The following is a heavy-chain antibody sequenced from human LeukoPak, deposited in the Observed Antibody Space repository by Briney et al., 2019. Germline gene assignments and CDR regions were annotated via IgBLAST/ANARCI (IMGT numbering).Heavy chain of an antibody. J-gene: IGHJ6*02. CDR2: IYPGDSDT. D-gene: IGHD5/OR15-5a*01. CDR1: GYSFTSYW. Sequence: GESLKISCKGSGYSFTSYWIGWVRQMPGKGLEWMGIIYPGDSDTRYSPSFQGQVTISADKSISTAYLQWSSLKASDTAMYYCARLGGVGSTNYYYYGMDVWGQGTTVTVSS. CDR3: ARLGGVGSTNYYYYGMDV. V-gene: IGHV5-51*01.